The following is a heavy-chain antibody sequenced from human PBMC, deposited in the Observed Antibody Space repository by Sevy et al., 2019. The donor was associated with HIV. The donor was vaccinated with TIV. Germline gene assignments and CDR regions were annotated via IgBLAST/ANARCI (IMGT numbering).Heavy chain of an antibody. CDR1: GFTFSSYG. CDR3: AKDQTDVVVVAATPYTTGYYYGMDV. V-gene: IGHV3-30*18. Sequence: GGSLRLSCAASGFTFSSYGMHRVRQAPGKGLEWVAVISYDGSNKYYADSVKGRFTISRDNSKNTLYLQMNSLRAEDTAVYYCAKDQTDVVVVAATPYTTGYYYGMDVWGQGTTVTVSS. D-gene: IGHD2-15*01. CDR2: ISYDGSNK. J-gene: IGHJ6*02.